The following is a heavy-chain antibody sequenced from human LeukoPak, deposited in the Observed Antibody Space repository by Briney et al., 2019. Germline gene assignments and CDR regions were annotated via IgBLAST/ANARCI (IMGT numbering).Heavy chain of an antibody. V-gene: IGHV4-39*07. Sequence: GSLRLSCAASGFTFSSYGMSWVRQPPGKGLEWIGSIYYSGSTYYNPSLKSRFTISVDTSKNQFSLKLSSVTAADTAVYYCARDRGISSSWYAGDAFDIWGQGTMVNVSS. D-gene: IGHD6-13*01. CDR3: ARDRGISSSWYAGDAFDI. CDR1: GFTFSSYG. CDR2: IYYSGST. J-gene: IGHJ3*02.